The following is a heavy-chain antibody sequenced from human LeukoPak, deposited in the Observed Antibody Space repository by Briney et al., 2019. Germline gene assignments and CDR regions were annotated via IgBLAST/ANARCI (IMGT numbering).Heavy chain of an antibody. J-gene: IGHJ6*03. D-gene: IGHD2-2*01. Sequence: PGGSLRLSCVASGFTFSSYAMTWVRQAPGKGLEWVSAITGSGGSTYYADSVQRRLTISRDNSKNMLYLQMTSLRAEDTAVYYCAKGGNVVVVNFMDVWGKGTTITVSS. CDR1: GFTFSSYA. V-gene: IGHV3-23*01. CDR3: AKGGNVVVVNFMDV. CDR2: ITGSGGST.